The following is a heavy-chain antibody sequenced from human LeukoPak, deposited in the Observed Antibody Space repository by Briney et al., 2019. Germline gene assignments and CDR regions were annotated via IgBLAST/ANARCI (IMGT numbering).Heavy chain of an antibody. V-gene: IGHV3-11*01. J-gene: IGHJ4*02. CDR3: AKDRVGATHFDY. CDR2: ISSSGGNI. Sequence: GGSLRLSCAASGFTFSDYYMSWIRQAPGKGLEWVLYISSSGGNIYYADSVKGRFTISRDNSKNTLYLQMNSLRAENTAVYYCAKDRVGATHFDYWGQGTLVTVSS. D-gene: IGHD1-26*01. CDR1: GFTFSDYY.